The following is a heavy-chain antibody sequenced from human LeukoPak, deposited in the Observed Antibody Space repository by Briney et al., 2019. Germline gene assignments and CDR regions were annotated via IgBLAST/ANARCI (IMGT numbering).Heavy chain of an antibody. D-gene: IGHD4-23*01. V-gene: IGHV3-23*01. J-gene: IGHJ6*03. CDR1: GFTFSSYA. CDR2: ITGGAGST. Sequence: SGGSLRLSCAASGFTFSSYAMSWVRQAPGMGLEWVSAITGGAGSTYCTDSVKGRFTISRDNSKNTLYLQMNSLRAEDTAVYYCAKGGGNSYYFYYMDVWGKGTTVTVSS. CDR3: AKGGGNSYYFYYMDV.